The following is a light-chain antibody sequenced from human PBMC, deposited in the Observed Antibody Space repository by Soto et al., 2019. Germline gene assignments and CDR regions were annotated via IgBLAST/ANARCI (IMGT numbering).Light chain of an antibody. Sequence: QAVLTQPPSASGTPGQRVTISCSGSSSNIGSNYVYWYQQLPGTAPKLLIYRNNQRPSGVPDRISGSKSGASDSLAISGLRSEDEADYYCAAWDDSLSGYVFGTGTKVTVL. CDR2: RNN. CDR3: AAWDDSLSGYV. J-gene: IGLJ1*01. CDR1: SSNIGSNY. V-gene: IGLV1-47*01.